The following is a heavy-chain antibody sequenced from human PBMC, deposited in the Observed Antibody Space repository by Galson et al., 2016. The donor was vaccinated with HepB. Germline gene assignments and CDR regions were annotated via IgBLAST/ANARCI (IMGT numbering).Heavy chain of an antibody. D-gene: IGHD4-23*01. V-gene: IGHV4-59*01. CDR1: GGSISPYF. J-gene: IGHJ3*02. CDR3: ARSYGGYAFDI. Sequence: ETLSLTCTVSGGSISPYFWSWIRRPPGKGLEWIAYIYFSGTTNYNPSLKSRVTISLDTSKGQFSLKVPSVTAADSAVYYCARSYGGYAFDIWGQGTMVTVSS. CDR2: IYFSGTT.